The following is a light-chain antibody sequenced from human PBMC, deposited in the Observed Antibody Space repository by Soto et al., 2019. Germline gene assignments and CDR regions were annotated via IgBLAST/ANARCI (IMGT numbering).Light chain of an antibody. Sequence: EMVMTQSPATLSVSPGESATLSCTASQSVSSNLAWYQHKPGQAPRLLLYTASTRATGIPARFSGSGSETEFTLTISGLQSEDVAVHYCQQYHNWPPVTFGQGTKLEIK. CDR1: QSVSSN. V-gene: IGKV3-15*01. CDR3: QQYHNWPPVT. CDR2: TAS. J-gene: IGKJ2*01.